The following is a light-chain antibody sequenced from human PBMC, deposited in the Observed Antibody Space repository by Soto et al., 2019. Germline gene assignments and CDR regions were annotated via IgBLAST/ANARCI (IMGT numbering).Light chain of an antibody. Sequence: DIQMTQSPSTLSASVGDRVTITCRASQSISSWLAWYQQKPGKVPKLLIYAASTLQSGVPSRFSGSGSATDFTLTISSLEPEDFAVYYCQQRSNWPWTFGQGTKVDTK. CDR2: AAS. J-gene: IGKJ1*01. CDR1: QSISSW. CDR3: QQRSNWPWT. V-gene: IGKV1-27*01.